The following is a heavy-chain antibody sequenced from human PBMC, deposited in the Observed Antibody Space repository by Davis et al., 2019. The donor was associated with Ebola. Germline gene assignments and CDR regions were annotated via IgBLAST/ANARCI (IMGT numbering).Heavy chain of an antibody. D-gene: IGHD1-26*01. CDR1: GFTFSDYY. Sequence: PGGSLRLSCAASGFTFSDYYMSWIRQAPGKGLEWVSYISLSSSYTNYAESVKGRFTISRDNAKNSLYLEMNSLGAEDTAVYYCARDREGGSYAALLKYYFDFWGQGTLVTVSS. J-gene: IGHJ4*02. CDR2: ISLSSSYT. V-gene: IGHV3-11*06. CDR3: ARDREGGSYAALLKYYFDF.